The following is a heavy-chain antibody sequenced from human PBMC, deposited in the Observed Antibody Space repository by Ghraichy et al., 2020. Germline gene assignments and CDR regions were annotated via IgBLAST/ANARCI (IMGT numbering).Heavy chain of an antibody. J-gene: IGHJ4*02. Sequence: SETLSLTCTVSGGSISSSSYYWGWIRQPPGKGLEWIGSIYYSGSTYYNPSLKSRVTISVDTSKNQFSLKLSSVTAADTAVYYCARLEYYGSGSKAALYYFDYWGQGTLVTVSS. CDR2: IYYSGST. CDR1: GGSISSSSYY. CDR3: ARLEYYGSGSKAALYYFDY. D-gene: IGHD3-10*01. V-gene: IGHV4-39*01.